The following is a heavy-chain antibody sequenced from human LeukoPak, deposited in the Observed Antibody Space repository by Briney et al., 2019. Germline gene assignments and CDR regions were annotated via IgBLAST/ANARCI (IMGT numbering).Heavy chain of an antibody. Sequence: PGGSLRLSCAASGFTFSSYSMNWVRQAPGKGLEWVSSISSSSSYIYYADSVKGRFPISRDNAKNSLYLQMNSLRAEDTAVYYCARGGGEYSYGFLDYWGQGTLVTVSS. CDR3: ARGGGEYSYGFLDY. CDR1: GFTFSSYS. V-gene: IGHV3-21*01. D-gene: IGHD5-18*01. J-gene: IGHJ4*02. CDR2: ISSSSSYI.